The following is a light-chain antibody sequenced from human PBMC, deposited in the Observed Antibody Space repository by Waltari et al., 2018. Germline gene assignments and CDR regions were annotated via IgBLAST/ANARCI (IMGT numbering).Light chain of an antibody. J-gene: IGKJ2*01. Sequence: VIRQFPATWSVSPGEWHTTSCRASQSVSSNLAWYQQKPGQAPRLLIYGASTRATGIPTRFSGSGSGTEFTLTINSLQSEDFAVYYCQHYDNWPPYTFGPGTKLEI. V-gene: IGKV3-15*01. CDR1: QSVSSN. CDR2: GAS. CDR3: QHYDNWPPYT.